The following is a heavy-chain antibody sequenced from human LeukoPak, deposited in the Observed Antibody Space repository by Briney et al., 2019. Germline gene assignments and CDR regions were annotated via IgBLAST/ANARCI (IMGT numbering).Heavy chain of an antibody. CDR3: AREGIAAADDAFDI. CDR1: GGSISSSSYY. V-gene: IGHV4-39*07. Sequence: PSETLSLTCTVSGGSISSSSYYWGWIRQPPGKGLEWIGSIYYSGSTYYNPSLKSRVTISVDTSKNQFSLKLSSVTAADTAVYYCAREGIAAADDAFDIWGQGTMVTVSS. J-gene: IGHJ3*02. CDR2: IYYSGST. D-gene: IGHD6-13*01.